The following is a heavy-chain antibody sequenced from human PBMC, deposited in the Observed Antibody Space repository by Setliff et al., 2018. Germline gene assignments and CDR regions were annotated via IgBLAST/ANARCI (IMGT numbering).Heavy chain of an antibody. CDR1: GGTFSSYA. V-gene: IGHV1-69*05. CDR3: ARAIDTGQIWSQYYFDY. Sequence: SVKVSCKASGGTFSSYAISWVRQAPGQGLEWMGEIIPRFATANYAQKFQGRVTITTDEFTSTVYMELSSLRSEDTAVYYCARAIDTGQIWSQYYFDYWGQGTLVTVSS. D-gene: IGHD5-18*01. J-gene: IGHJ4*02. CDR2: IIPRFATA.